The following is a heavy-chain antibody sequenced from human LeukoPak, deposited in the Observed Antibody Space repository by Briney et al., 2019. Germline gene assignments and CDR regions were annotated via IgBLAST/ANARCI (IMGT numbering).Heavy chain of an antibody. Sequence: SETLSLTCTVSGYSIISNFYWGWIRQSPGKGLEWIGSIYHSGSTYYNPSLKSRVTISVDTSTNQFSLKLSSVTAADTAVYYCARHAPDCSGGSCYPGWFDPWGQGTLVTVSS. CDR1: GYSIISNFY. CDR2: IYHSGST. J-gene: IGHJ5*02. D-gene: IGHD2-15*01. CDR3: ARHAPDCSGGSCYPGWFDP. V-gene: IGHV4-38-2*02.